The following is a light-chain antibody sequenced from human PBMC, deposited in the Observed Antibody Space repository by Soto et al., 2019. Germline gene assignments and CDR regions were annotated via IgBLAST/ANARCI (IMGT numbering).Light chain of an antibody. V-gene: IGLV1-44*01. CDR1: ASNIGSNP. J-gene: IGLJ2*01. CDR3: AACDVSLNVVV. CDR2: SSS. Sequence: QSVVTQSTSAAGTPGQRGTLSCSGSASNIGSNPVNWYQHLPGTAPKLLIYSSSHRPSGVPDRFSGSKSGTSASLAISGLQSGDEADYYCAACDVSLNVVVFGEGTKLTVL.